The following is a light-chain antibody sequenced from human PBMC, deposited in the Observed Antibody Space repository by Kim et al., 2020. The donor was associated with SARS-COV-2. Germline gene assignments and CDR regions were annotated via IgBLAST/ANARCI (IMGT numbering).Light chain of an antibody. J-gene: IGLJ2*01. Sequence: GQSGTLPGTGTSSDVGCYNYVSWYQQHPGKAPKLMIYEVSKRPSGVPDRFSGSKSGNTVSLTVSGLQAEDEADYYCSSYAGSNNLVFGGGTQLTVL. CDR2: EVS. V-gene: IGLV2-8*01. CDR3: SSYAGSNNLV. CDR1: SSDVGCYNY.